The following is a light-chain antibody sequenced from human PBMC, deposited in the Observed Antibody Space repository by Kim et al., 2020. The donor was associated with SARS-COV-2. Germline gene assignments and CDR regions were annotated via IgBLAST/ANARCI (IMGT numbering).Light chain of an antibody. CDR1: SANIGGNI. J-gene: IGLJ1*01. CDR2: SDH. Sequence: GQRVTISCSGSSANIGGNIVTWYQPLPGTAPKVVIHSDHQRPSGVPDRISGSKSGTSASLAISGLRSEDDADYYCASWDDNLDGYVFGAGTKVTVL. CDR3: ASWDDNLDGYV. V-gene: IGLV1-44*01.